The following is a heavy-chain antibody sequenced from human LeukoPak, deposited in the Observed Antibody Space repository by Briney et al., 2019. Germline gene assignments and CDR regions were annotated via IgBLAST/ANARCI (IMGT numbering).Heavy chain of an antibody. Sequence: SETLSLTCAVSGASISGSGYYWGWIRQPPGKGLEWIGNIYYSGSTYYNASLQSRVTISIDTSKNQFSLRLKSVTAADTAMYYCARVPHSSSFFSIRGNNNWFDPWGQGTLVTVSS. V-gene: IGHV4-39*01. CDR1: GASISGSGYY. CDR2: IYYSGST. D-gene: IGHD6-13*01. J-gene: IGHJ5*02. CDR3: ARVPHSSSFFSIRGNNNWFDP.